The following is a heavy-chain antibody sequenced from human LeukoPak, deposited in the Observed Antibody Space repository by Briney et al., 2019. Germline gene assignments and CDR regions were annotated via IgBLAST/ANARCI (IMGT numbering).Heavy chain of an antibody. CDR2: INTNTGNP. D-gene: IGHD6-13*01. J-gene: IGHJ4*02. CDR3: ARDPGSRIAAAATDDY. CDR1: GYTFTSYA. Sequence: ASVKVSCKASGYTFTSYAVNWVRQAPGQGLEWMGWINTNTGNPTYAQGFTGRFVFSLDTSVSTAYLQISSLKAEDTAVYYCARDPGSRIAAAATDDYWGQGTLVTVSS. V-gene: IGHV7-4-1*02.